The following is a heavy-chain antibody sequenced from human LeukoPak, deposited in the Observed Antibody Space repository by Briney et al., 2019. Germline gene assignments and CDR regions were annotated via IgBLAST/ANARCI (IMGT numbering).Heavy chain of an antibody. CDR1: GFTFSSYS. J-gene: IGHJ3*02. Sequence: GGSLRLYCAASGFTFSSYSMNWVRHAPGKGLEWVSSISSSSSYIYYADSVKGRFTISRDNAKNSLYLQMNSLRAEDTAVYYCARDRGWDTAMVPLVGAFDIWGQGTMVTVSS. CDR3: ARDRGWDTAMVPLVGAFDI. CDR2: ISSSSSYI. V-gene: IGHV3-21*01. D-gene: IGHD5-18*01.